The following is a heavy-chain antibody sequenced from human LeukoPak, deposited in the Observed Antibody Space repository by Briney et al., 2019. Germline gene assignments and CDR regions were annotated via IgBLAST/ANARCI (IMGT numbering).Heavy chain of an antibody. CDR3: ARHDGRSGGTMGALDS. Sequence: SETLSLTCAVYGGSFSGFHWNWIRQPPGKGLEWIGEIDHSGSTNYNPSLNSRVTISAVTSKNQFSLQLNSVTAADTAVYYCARHDGRSGGTMGALDSWGQGSLVTVSS. D-gene: IGHD4-23*01. CDR1: GGSFSGFH. J-gene: IGHJ4*02. CDR2: IDHSGST. V-gene: IGHV4-34*01.